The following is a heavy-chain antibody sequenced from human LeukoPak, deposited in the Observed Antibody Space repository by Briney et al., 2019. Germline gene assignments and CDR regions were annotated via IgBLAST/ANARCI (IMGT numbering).Heavy chain of an antibody. CDR2: TYYRSKWYN. Sequence: SQTLSLTCAISGDSVSSNSAAWNWIRQSPSIGLQWLGRTYYRSKWYNDYAVSVKSRITINPDTSKNQFSLQLNSVTPEDAAVYYCARGHLQFGNDDGFDYWGQGTLVTISS. V-gene: IGHV6-1*01. J-gene: IGHJ4*02. D-gene: IGHD1-1*01. CDR1: GDSVSSNSAA. CDR3: ARGHLQFGNDDGFDY.